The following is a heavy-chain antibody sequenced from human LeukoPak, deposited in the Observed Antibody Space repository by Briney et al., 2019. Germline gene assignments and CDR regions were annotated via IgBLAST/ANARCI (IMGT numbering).Heavy chain of an antibody. Sequence: TSETLSLTCTVSGGSISSFHWSWIRQPPGKGLQWLGYIYYSGNTNYNPSLKGRVTISVHTSKNQFSLKLSSVTAADTAVYYCASQTSSGWYLTHFDYWGQGTLVTVSS. CDR1: GGSISSFH. CDR2: IYYSGNT. J-gene: IGHJ4*02. CDR3: ASQTSSGWYLTHFDY. V-gene: IGHV4-59*01. D-gene: IGHD6-19*01.